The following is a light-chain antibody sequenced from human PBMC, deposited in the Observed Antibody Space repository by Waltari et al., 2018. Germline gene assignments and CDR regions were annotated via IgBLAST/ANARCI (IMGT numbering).Light chain of an antibody. Sequence: QSALTQPASVSGSPGQSITISCTGTGSDIGAYNYFSRYQQHPGKAPTLVIFQVNGRPSGVSPRFSGSKSAYTASLTISGLQAEDEADYYCSSYTATSNGLARVFGGGTKLTVL. V-gene: IGLV2-14*01. CDR3: SSYTATSNGLARV. CDR1: GSDIGAYNY. CDR2: QVN. J-gene: IGLJ2*01.